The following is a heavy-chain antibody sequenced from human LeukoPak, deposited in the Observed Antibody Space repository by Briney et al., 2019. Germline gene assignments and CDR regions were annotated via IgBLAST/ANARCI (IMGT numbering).Heavy chain of an antibody. CDR3: AKGTIAAAGTDCDY. CDR2: MKRDGSEI. Sequence: PGGSLRLSCSASGFTFSTYWMSWVRQAPGKGLEWVANMKRDGSEIYYVDSVRGRFTISRDNARNSLYLQMNSLRAEDTAVYYCAKGTIAAAGTDCDYWGQGTQVTVSS. CDR1: GFTFSTYW. J-gene: IGHJ4*02. V-gene: IGHV3-7*01. D-gene: IGHD6-13*01.